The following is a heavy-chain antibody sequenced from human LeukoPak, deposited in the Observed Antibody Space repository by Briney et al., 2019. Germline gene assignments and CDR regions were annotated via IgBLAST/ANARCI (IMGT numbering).Heavy chain of an antibody. CDR1: GFIFSKYG. V-gene: IGHV3-33*01. CDR3: AGKKNDYGDKYNLDY. D-gene: IGHD4-17*01. CDR2: ILYDGSKE. J-gene: IGHJ4*02. Sequence: GGSLRLSCAASGFIFSKYGIHWVRQAPGKGLEWVAVILYDGSKEYYADSVKGRFTISRDNSKNTVYLQMNNLRVEDTALYYCAGKKNDYGDKYNLDYWAREPWSPSPQ.